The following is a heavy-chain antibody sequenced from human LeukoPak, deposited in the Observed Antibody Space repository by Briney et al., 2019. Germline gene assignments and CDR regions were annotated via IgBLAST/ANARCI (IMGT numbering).Heavy chain of an antibody. J-gene: IGHJ4*02. CDR2: ITITTYI. CDR3: AKYRGYYYGSVSYMNDY. D-gene: IGHD3-10*01. V-gene: IGHV3-21*04. Sequence: GGSLRLSCAASGFTFSNSNMYWVRHAPGEGLEWVSSITITTYIYYADSVKGRFTISRHNAKNSLYLQMNSQRAEDTALYYFAKYRGYYYGSVSYMNDYWGQGTLVTVSS. CDR1: GFTFSNSN.